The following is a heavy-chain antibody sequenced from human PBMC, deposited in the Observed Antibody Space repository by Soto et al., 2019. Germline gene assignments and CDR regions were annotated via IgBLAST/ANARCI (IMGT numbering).Heavy chain of an antibody. CDR2: ITSSSSTI. V-gene: IGHV3-48*02. J-gene: IGHJ5*02. CDR3: ARDNGMAGSFGP. CDR1: GFTFSKYS. Sequence: PVGSLRLSCAASGFTFSKYSMNWARQAPGKGLEWISYITSSSSTIYYADSVKGRFTISRDNAKNSLYLQMNSLRDEDTAMYYCARDNGMAGSFGPWGQGTLVTVSS. D-gene: IGHD2-8*01.